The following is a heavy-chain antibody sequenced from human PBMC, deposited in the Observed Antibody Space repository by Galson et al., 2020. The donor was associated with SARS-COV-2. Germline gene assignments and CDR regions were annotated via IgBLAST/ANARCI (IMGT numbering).Heavy chain of an antibody. Sequence: GGSLRLSCAASGFTFSSYDMHWVRQATGKGLEWVSAIGTAGDTYYPASVKGRFTISRENAKNSLYLQMNSLRAGDTAVYYCARADDFWSGYHYYYYMDVWGKGTTVTVSS. D-gene: IGHD3-3*01. V-gene: IGHV3-13*01. CDR3: ARADDFWSGYHYYYYMDV. CDR1: GFTFSSYD. J-gene: IGHJ6*03. CDR2: IGTAGDT.